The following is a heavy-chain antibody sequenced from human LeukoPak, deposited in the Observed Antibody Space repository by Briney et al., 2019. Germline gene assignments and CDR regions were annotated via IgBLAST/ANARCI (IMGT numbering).Heavy chain of an antibody. CDR1: GFTFSDYY. CDR3: ARISPITMVRGALDY. CDR2: ISSSGSTI. J-gene: IGHJ4*02. Sequence: PGGSLRLSCAASGFTFSDYYMSWIRQAPGKGLEWVSYISSSGSTIYYADSVKGRFTISRDNAKNTLYLQMNSLRAEDTAVYYCARISPITMVRGALDYWGQGTLVTVSS. V-gene: IGHV3-11*04. D-gene: IGHD3-10*01.